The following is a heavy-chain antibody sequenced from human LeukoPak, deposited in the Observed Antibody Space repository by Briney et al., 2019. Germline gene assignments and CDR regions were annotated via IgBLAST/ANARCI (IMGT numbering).Heavy chain of an antibody. CDR1: GGSISSYY. CDR3: ARVGRDGYNRGGLDY. D-gene: IGHD5-24*01. V-gene: IGHV4-59*08. Sequence: PSETLSLTCTVSGGSISSYYWSWIRQPPGKGLEWIEYIYYSGSTNYNPSLKSRVTISVDTSKNQFSLKLSSVTAADTAVYYCARVGRDGYNRGGLDYWGQGTLVTVSS. J-gene: IGHJ4*02. CDR2: IYYSGST.